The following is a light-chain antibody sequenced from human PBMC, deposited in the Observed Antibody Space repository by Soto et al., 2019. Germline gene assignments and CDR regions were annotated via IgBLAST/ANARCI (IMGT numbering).Light chain of an antibody. CDR2: TTS. CDR3: PQANSFPLT. Sequence: DIQMTQSPSSVSASVGDRVTITCRASQGINNWLAWYQQKPGEPPKLLIYTTSNLQSGVPSRFSGSGSGKDFTLTISSLQPEDFATYYCPQANSFPLTFGGGTKVEIK. V-gene: IGKV1D-12*01. CDR1: QGINNW. J-gene: IGKJ4*01.